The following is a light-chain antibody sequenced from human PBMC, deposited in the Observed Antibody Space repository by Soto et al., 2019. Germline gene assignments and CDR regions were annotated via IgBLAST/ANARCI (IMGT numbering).Light chain of an antibody. CDR1: SSNIGAGYD. CDR2: SNN. J-gene: IGLJ3*02. Sequence: QSVLTQPPSVSGAPGQRVTISCTGSSSNIGAGYDVHWYQQLPGTAPKLLIYSNNNRPSGVPDRFSGSKSGTSASLAITGLQAEHEADYYCQSFDSSLSGWVFGGGTQLTVL. CDR3: QSFDSSLSGWV. V-gene: IGLV1-40*01.